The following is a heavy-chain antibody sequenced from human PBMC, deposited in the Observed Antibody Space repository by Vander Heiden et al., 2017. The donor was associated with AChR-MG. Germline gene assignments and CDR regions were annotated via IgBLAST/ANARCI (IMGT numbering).Heavy chain of an antibody. D-gene: IGHD6-6*01. CDR3: AKSVISSSSSNYHMDV. Sequence: QVELVESGGGVVQPGGSLRLSCAASGFRFGSYAIHWVRQAPGKGLEWVAGISRDGDDQYYVDSVKGRFIISRDNSKTTLYLEMSDLRPEDTAVFYCAKSVISSSSSNYHMDVWGKGTTVTVSS. CDR2: ISRDGDDQ. J-gene: IGHJ6*03. CDR1: GFRFGSYA. V-gene: IGHV3-30*18.